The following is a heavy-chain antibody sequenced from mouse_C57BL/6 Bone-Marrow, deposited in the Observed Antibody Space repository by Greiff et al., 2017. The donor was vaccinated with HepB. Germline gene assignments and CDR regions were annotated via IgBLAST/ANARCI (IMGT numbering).Heavy chain of an antibody. CDR1: GYTFTGYW. CDR2: ILPGSGST. CDR3: ARRVVINYDAMDY. D-gene: IGHD1-1*01. J-gene: IGHJ4*01. Sequence: QVQLQQSGAELMKPGASVKLSCKATGYTFTGYWIEWVKQRPGHGLEWIGEILPGSGSTNYNEKFKGKATFTAHTSSNTAYMQLSSLTTEDSAIYYCARRVVINYDAMDYWGQGTSVTVSS. V-gene: IGHV1-9*01.